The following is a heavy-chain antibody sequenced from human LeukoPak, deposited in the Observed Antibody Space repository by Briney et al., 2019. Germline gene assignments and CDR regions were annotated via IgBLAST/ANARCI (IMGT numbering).Heavy chain of an antibody. CDR1: GYTFTSYG. J-gene: IGHJ3*02. Sequence: ASVKVSCKASGYTFTSYGISWVRQAPGQGLEWMGWISTYNGNTNYAQKFQGRVTMTTDTSTSTAYMELRSLRSDDTAMYYCAGSISGAFDIWGQGTMVTVSS. D-gene: IGHD3-10*01. CDR3: AGSISGAFDI. CDR2: ISTYNGNT. V-gene: IGHV1-18*01.